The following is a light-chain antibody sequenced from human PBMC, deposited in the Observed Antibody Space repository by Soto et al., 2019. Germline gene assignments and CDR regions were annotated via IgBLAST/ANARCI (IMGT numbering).Light chain of an antibody. V-gene: IGKV3-15*01. CDR2: GAS. Sequence: EIVMTQSPATLSVSPGERATLSCRASQSVSSNLAWYQQKPGQAPRLLIYGASTRATGIPARFIGSGSGTEFTLTISSLQSEEFAVYYCQQYNNWLWTFGQGTKVEIK. CDR3: QQYNNWLWT. CDR1: QSVSSN. J-gene: IGKJ1*01.